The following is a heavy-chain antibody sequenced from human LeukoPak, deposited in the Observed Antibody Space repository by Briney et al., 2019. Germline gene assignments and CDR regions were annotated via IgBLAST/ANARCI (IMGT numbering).Heavy chain of an antibody. D-gene: IGHD2-15*01. CDR1: GGSISSSSHY. V-gene: IGHV4-39*01. Sequence: SETLSLTCTVSGGSISSSSHYWGWIRQPPGKGLEWIGSIYYSGNTYYNPSLKSRVTISVDTSKNHFSLEVSSVIAADTAVYYCARHENIVVVVAATGFDYWGQGTLVTVSS. J-gene: IGHJ4*02. CDR2: IYYSGNT. CDR3: ARHENIVVVVAATGFDY.